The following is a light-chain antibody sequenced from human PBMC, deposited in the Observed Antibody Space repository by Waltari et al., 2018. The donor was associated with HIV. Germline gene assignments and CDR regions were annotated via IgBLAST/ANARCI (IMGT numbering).Light chain of an antibody. CDR3: QHSYISPWT. CDR1: QRISTY. V-gene: IGKV1-39*01. Sequence: DIQMTQSPSSLSASIGDSVTSTCRASQRISTYLNWYQQKPGKAPHLLIFAASNLQSGVPSRFSGRGSGTDFTLTISSLQPEDFATYYCQHSYISPWTFGQGTKVEI. CDR2: AAS. J-gene: IGKJ1*01.